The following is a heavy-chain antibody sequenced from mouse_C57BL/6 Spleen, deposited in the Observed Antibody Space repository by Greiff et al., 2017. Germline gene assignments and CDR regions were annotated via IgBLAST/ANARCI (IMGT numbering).Heavy chain of an antibody. CDR1: GYAFSSSW. J-gene: IGHJ2*01. V-gene: IGHV1-82*01. CDR3: ASNYDCDY. CDR2: IYPGDGDT. D-gene: IGHD2-1*01. Sequence: QVQLKESGPELVKPGASVKISCKASGYAFSSSWMNWVKQRPGKGLEWIGRIYPGDGDTNYNGKFKGKATLTADKSSSTAYMQLRSLTSEDSAVYFCASNYDCDYWGQGTTLTVSS.